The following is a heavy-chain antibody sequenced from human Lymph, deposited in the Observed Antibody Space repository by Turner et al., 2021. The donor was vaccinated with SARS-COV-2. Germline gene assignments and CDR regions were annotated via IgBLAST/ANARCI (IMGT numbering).Heavy chain of an antibody. V-gene: IGHV1-46*01. Sequence: QVQLVQSGAEVKKPGASVTVSCMASGYTFTSYYMHWVRQAPGQGLAWMGISNPSGGSTSYAQKFQGRVTMTRDTSTSTVYMELSSLRSEDTAVYYCARDPPIQIWVDYFYYGMDVWGQGTTVTVSS. J-gene: IGHJ6*02. CDR2: SNPSGGST. CDR3: ARDPPIQIWVDYFYYGMDV. CDR1: GYTFTSYY. D-gene: IGHD5-18*01.